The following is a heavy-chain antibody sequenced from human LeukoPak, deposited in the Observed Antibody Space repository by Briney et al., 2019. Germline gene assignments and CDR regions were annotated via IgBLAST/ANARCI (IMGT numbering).Heavy chain of an antibody. J-gene: IGHJ5*02. CDR2: IKQDGGEK. CDR1: GFTFSSYW. D-gene: IGHD3-22*01. CDR3: ARDLGQYYDTSDNWFDP. Sequence: GGSLRLSCAASGFTFSSYWMSRVPQAPGKGLEGVANIKQDGGEKYYVDPVKGRFTISRDNAKNTLNLQMNSLRAEDTAVYYGARDLGQYYDTSDNWFDPWGQGTLVTVSS. V-gene: IGHV3-7*01.